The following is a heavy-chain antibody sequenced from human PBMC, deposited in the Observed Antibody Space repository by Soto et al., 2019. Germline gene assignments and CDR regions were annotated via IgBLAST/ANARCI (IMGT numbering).Heavy chain of an antibody. J-gene: IGHJ5*01. Sequence: SETLSLTCTVSGGSMNSYYWSWVRQPPGKGLESVGYIYYSGSPDYNPSLKSRISISIDTSKNQFSLNLSSVTAADTAVYYCATHAGSGFYDSWGHGIQVTVSS. D-gene: IGHD3-22*01. CDR1: GGSMNSYY. V-gene: IGHV4-59*08. CDR3: ATHAGSGFYDS. CDR2: IYYSGSP.